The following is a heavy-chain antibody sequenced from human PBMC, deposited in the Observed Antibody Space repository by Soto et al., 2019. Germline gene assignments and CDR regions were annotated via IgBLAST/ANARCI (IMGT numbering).Heavy chain of an antibody. D-gene: IGHD3-10*01. CDR2: IYYSGST. J-gene: IGHJ6*02. CDR1: GGSISSYY. CDR3: ARDTTTYYYGSGSYPPLYGMDV. Sequence: SETLSLTCTVSGGSISSYYWSWIRQPPGKGLEWIGYIYYSGSTNYNPSLKSRVTISVDTSKNQFSLKLSSVTAADTAVYYCARDTTTYYYGSGSYPPLYGMDVWGQGTTVTVSS. V-gene: IGHV4-59*01.